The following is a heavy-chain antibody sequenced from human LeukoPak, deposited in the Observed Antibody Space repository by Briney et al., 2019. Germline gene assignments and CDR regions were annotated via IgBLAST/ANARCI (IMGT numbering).Heavy chain of an antibody. Sequence: KPSETLSLTCTVSGGSIRSSGYYWGWIRQPPGKGLESIGIIYYSGTTYYNPSLKSRVTMSVDKSKNQLSLKLSSVTAADTAVYYCARDPTGTTPYYIDLWGPGTLVTVSS. V-gene: IGHV4-39*07. CDR1: GGSIRSSGYY. J-gene: IGHJ4*02. CDR2: IYYSGTT. CDR3: ARDPTGTTPYYIDL. D-gene: IGHD1-1*01.